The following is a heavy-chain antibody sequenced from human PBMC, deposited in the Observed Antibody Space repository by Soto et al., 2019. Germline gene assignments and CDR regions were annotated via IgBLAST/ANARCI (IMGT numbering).Heavy chain of an antibody. CDR3: AKGGYSYGTYYFDY. Sequence: PGGSLRLSCAASGFTFSSYAMSWVRQAPGKGLEWLSAISGGGDYTYYADSVKGRFTISRDNSKNTLYLQMSSLRAEDTAVYYCAKGGYSYGTYYFDYWGQGTLVTVSS. D-gene: IGHD5-18*01. CDR2: ISGGGDYT. J-gene: IGHJ4*02. CDR1: GFTFSSYA. V-gene: IGHV3-23*01.